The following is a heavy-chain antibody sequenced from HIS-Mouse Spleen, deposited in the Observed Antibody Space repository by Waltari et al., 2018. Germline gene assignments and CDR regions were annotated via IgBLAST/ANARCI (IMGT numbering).Heavy chain of an antibody. V-gene: IGHV3-30*18. CDR1: GFTFSSYG. J-gene: IGHJ4*02. CDR2: ISYDGSNK. CDR3: AKDKHHAFDY. Sequence: QVQLVESGGCVVQPGRSLRLSCAASGFTFSSYGMHWVRQAPGKGLEWVAVISYDGSNKYYAGSVKGRFTISRDNSKNTLYLQMNSLRAEDTAVYYCAKDKHHAFDYWGQGTLVTVSS.